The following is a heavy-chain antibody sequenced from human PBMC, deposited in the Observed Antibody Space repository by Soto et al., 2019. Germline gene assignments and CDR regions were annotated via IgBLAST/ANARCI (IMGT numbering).Heavy chain of an antibody. Sequence: GSLRLSCAASGFTFSAYWMHWVRQAPGKGLVCVSRINNDGSSTLYADSVRGRFTISRDNAENTLYLEMSSLGVEDTAVYYCVRDAWGVHHWGQGTLVTVSS. CDR1: GFTFSAYW. V-gene: IGHV3-74*03. CDR3: VRDAWGVHH. CDR2: INNDGSST. D-gene: IGHD7-27*01. J-gene: IGHJ1*01.